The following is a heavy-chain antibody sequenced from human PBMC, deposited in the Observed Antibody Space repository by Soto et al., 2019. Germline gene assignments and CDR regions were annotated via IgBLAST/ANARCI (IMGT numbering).Heavy chain of an antibody. CDR3: AKDGGGYVSDGFDI. CDR2: ISGSGGST. J-gene: IGHJ3*02. Sequence: EVQLLESGGGLVQPGGSLRLSCAASGFIISSYAMTWVRQAPGKGLEWVSTISGSGGSTYYADSVKGRFTISRDSSKNTLLLQMNTLRADDTAIYYCAKDGGGYVSDGFDIWGQKTMVTVSS. V-gene: IGHV3-23*01. D-gene: IGHD5-18*01. CDR1: GFIISSYA.